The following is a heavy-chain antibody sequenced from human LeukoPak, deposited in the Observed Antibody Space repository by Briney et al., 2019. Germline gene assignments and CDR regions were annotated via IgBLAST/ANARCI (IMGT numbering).Heavy chain of an antibody. Sequence: GGSLRLSCAASGFTVSTNYMSCVRQAPGKGLEWVSLFYSGGHTNYADSVKGRFTFSRDSSNNTLYLQMNSLRVEDTAVYYCARDLGGSSLDYWGQGTLVTVSS. J-gene: IGHJ4*02. V-gene: IGHV3-53*01. CDR3: ARDLGGSSLDY. CDR1: GFTVSTNY. CDR2: FYSGGHT. D-gene: IGHD6-13*01.